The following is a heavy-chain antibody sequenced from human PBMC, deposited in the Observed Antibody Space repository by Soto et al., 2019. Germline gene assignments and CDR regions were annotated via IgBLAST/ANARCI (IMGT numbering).Heavy chain of an antibody. V-gene: IGHV1-18*01. J-gene: IGHJ6*02. Sequence: QVQLVQSRGEVKKPGASVKVSCKTSGYSFTTYGISWVRQAPGQGLEWMGWISGYNGNTNYAQKLKGRLAMTTDTSASTAYMGRRSLTSDDTAVYYCAREGPAPYYYYGMDVWGQGSTVTVSS. CDR3: AREGPAPYYYYGMDV. CDR1: GYSFTTYG. CDR2: ISGYNGNT.